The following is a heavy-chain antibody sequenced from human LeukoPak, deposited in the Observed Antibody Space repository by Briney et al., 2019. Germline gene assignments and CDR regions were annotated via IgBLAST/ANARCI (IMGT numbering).Heavy chain of an antibody. CDR3: ARDRGSEGSTHFDY. Sequence: SETLSLTCTVSGGSISNYYWSWIRQPAGKGLEWIGRFYARGSTNYNPSLKSRVTMSVDTSKNQFSLKLTSVTAADTAVYYCARDRGSEGSTHFDYWGQGTLVTVSS. D-gene: IGHD1-26*01. CDR1: GGSISNYY. CDR2: FYARGST. J-gene: IGHJ4*02. V-gene: IGHV4-4*07.